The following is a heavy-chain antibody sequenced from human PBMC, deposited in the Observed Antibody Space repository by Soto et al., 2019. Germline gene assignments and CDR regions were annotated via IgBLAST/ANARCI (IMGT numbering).Heavy chain of an antibody. D-gene: IGHD3-22*01. J-gene: IGHJ4*02. CDR2: ISYDVTYK. V-gene: IGHV3-30*03. CDR1: GFTFRTYG. Sequence: QPGGSLRLSCAASGFTFRTYGMHWVRQAPGKGLEWVALISYDVTYKYYADSVKGRFTISRDNSMNTLYLQMSSLRAEDTAVYYCATPSGPYDTSGYYFDYWGQGTLVTVSS. CDR3: ATPSGPYDTSGYYFDY.